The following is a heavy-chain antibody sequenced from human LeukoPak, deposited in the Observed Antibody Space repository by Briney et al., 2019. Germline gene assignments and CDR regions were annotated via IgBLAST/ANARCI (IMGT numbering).Heavy chain of an antibody. CDR2: ISGSGGST. CDR3: AKSPNYYDSSGYLEYGMDV. Sequence: PGGSLRLSCAASGFTFSSYAMSRVRQAPGKGLEWVSAISGSGGSTYYADSVKGRFTISRDNSKNTLYLQMNSLRAEDTAVYYCAKSPNYYDSSGYLEYGMDVWGQGTTVTVSS. V-gene: IGHV3-23*01. D-gene: IGHD3-22*01. CDR1: GFTFSSYA. J-gene: IGHJ6*02.